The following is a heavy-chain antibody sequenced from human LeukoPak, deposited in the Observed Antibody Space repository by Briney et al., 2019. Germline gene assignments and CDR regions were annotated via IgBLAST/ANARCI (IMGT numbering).Heavy chain of an antibody. V-gene: IGHV4-59*08. CDR2: IYFSGTT. CDR3: ARQRGRWDSFDY. J-gene: IGHJ4*02. Sequence: SETLSLTYTVSGGSISSYYWSWIRQPPGKGLEWIGYIYFSGTTSYNPPLKSRVTISVDTSKNQFSLRLSSVTAADTAVYYCARQRGRWDSFDYWGQGALVTVSS. D-gene: IGHD1-26*01. CDR1: GGSISSYY.